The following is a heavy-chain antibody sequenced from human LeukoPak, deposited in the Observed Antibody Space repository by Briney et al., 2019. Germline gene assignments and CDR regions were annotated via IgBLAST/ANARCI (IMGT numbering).Heavy chain of an antibody. J-gene: IGHJ3*02. CDR1: GGTFSSYA. D-gene: IGHD3-22*01. V-gene: IGHV1-69*06. CDR3: ARGYYDSSGYYYVEAFDI. CDR2: IIPIFGTA. Sequence: GASVKVSCKASGGTFSSYAISWVRQAPGQGLEWMGGIIPIFGTANYAQKFQGRVTITADKSTSTAYMELSSLRSEDTAVYYCARGYYDSSGYYYVEAFDIWGQGTMVTVSS.